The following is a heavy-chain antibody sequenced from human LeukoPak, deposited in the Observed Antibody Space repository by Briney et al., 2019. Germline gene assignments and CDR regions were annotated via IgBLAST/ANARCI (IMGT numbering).Heavy chain of an antibody. CDR3: ARPIVVVPAAAYYFDY. D-gene: IGHD2-2*01. CDR2: ITAYNGNT. Sequence: GASVKVSCKASGYTFTSYGINWVRQAPGQGLEWMGWITAYNGNTNYAQKLQGRVTMTTDTSTSTAYMELRSLRSDDTAVYYCARPIVVVPAAAYYFDYWGQGTLVTVSS. V-gene: IGHV1-18*01. CDR1: GYTFTSYG. J-gene: IGHJ4*02.